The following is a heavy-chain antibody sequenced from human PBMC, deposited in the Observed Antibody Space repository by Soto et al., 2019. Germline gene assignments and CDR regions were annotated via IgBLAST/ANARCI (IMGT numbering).Heavy chain of an antibody. J-gene: IGHJ4*02. CDR3: TTVAIAAAGILFDY. CDR1: GFTFSNAW. D-gene: IGHD6-13*01. CDR2: IKSKTDGGTT. V-gene: IGHV3-15*01. Sequence: GGSLRLSCAASGFTFSNAWMSWVRQAPGKGLEWVGRIKSKTDGGTTDYAAPVKGRFTISRDDSKNTLYLHMNSLKTEDTAVYYCTTVAIAAAGILFDYWGQGTLVTVSS.